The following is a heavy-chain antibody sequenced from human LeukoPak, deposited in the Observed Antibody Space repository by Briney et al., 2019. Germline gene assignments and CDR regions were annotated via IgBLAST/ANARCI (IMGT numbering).Heavy chain of an antibody. J-gene: IGHJ5*02. CDR3: ARHPYGLVREAYFDP. V-gene: IGHV4-38-2*01. CDR2: VYRSGDT. Sequence: SETLSLTCAVFGDSITNDYCWAWIRQPPGKGLVWIGSVYRSGDTNYNPSLKSRVTMTMDTSKNQFSLKVTSVTAADTAIYYCARHPYGLVREAYFDPWGQGTLVTVSS. CDR1: GDSITNDYC. D-gene: IGHD6-19*01.